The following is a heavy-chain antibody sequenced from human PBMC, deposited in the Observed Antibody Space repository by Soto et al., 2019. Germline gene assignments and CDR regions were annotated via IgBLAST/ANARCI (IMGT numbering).Heavy chain of an antibody. D-gene: IGHD3-9*01. Sequence: QVQLVESGGGVVQPGRSLSLSCAASGFTFTAFAIHWVRQAPGKGLEWVAIISYDGGDTHFADSAKGRLTISRDNSKNTVYLQMNSLRPEDTAVYYCARDRFFDSYSFDYWGQGTLVTVSS. J-gene: IGHJ4*02. CDR1: GFTFTAFA. V-gene: IGHV3-30-3*01. CDR3: ARDRFFDSYSFDY. CDR2: ISYDGGDT.